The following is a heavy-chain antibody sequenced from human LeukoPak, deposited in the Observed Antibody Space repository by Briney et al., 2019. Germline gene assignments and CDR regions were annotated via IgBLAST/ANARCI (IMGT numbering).Heavy chain of an antibody. D-gene: IGHD5-24*01. Sequence: GASVKVSCKASGYSFSDYYMHWVRQAPGQGLEWMGWINPDSGGTHYAQKFQGRVTITADKSTSTAYMELSSLRSEDTAVYYCARDPGDGYNLDYWGQGTLVTVSS. CDR3: ARDPGDGYNLDY. CDR1: GYSFSDYY. CDR2: INPDSGGT. J-gene: IGHJ4*02. V-gene: IGHV1-2*02.